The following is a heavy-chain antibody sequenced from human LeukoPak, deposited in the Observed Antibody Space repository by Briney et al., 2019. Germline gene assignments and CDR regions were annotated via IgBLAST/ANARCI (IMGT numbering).Heavy chain of an antibody. D-gene: IGHD6-19*01. Sequence: GGSLRLSCTVSGVSFNSFYMTWVRQAPGKGLEWISYIDTQSQTVYYADSMRGRFTISRDNAKNSLYLQINSLRDGDTALYYCAGGGDSGWAIDNWGQGTLVIVSS. CDR2: IDTQSQTV. J-gene: IGHJ4*02. CDR1: GVSFNSFY. V-gene: IGHV3-48*02. CDR3: AGGGDSGWAIDN.